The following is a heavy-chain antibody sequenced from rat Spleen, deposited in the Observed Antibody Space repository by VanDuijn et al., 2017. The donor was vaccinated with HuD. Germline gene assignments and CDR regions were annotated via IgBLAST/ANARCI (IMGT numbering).Heavy chain of an antibody. CDR1: GFTFSNYG. V-gene: IGHV5-27*01. CDR2: ITNSGGST. CDR3: TTGGGY. Sequence: EVQLVESGGGLVQPGRSLKLSCAASGFTFSNYGMAWVRQAPTKGLEWVASITNSGGSTYYRDSVKGRFTISRDNAKSTLYLQMDSLRSEDTATYYCTTGGGYWGQGVMVTVSS. J-gene: IGHJ2*01. D-gene: IGHD1-11*01.